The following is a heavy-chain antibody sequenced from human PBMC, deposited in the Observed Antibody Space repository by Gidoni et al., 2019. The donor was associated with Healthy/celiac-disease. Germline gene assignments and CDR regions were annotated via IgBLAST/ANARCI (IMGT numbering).Heavy chain of an antibody. V-gene: IGHV3-9*01. Sequence: EVQLVESGGGLVQPGRSLRLSCAASGFTFDDYAMHWVRQAPGKGLEWVSGISWNSGSIGYADSVKGRFTISRDNAKNSLYLQMNSLRAEDTALYYCAKVGNPREWLVGYYYYMDVWGKGTTVTVSS. D-gene: IGHD6-19*01. CDR3: AKVGNPREWLVGYYYYMDV. J-gene: IGHJ6*03. CDR1: GFTFDDYA. CDR2: ISWNSGSI.